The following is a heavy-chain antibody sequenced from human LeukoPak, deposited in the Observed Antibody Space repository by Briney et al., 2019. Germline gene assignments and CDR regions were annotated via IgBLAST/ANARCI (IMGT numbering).Heavy chain of an antibody. CDR1: GFTFSNFA. Sequence: GGSLRLSCAASGFTFSNFAMMWVRQAPGTGLVWVSRINSDGGSTSYADSVKGRFTISRDNAKNTLYLQMNSLRAEDTAVYYCARDRDYYYMDVWGKGTTVTVSS. D-gene: IGHD5-24*01. CDR2: INSDGGST. CDR3: ARDRDYYYMDV. J-gene: IGHJ6*03. V-gene: IGHV3-74*01.